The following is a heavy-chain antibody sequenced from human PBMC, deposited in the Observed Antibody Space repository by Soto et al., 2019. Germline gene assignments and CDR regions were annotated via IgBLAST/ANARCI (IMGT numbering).Heavy chain of an antibody. CDR1: GFTFSSYG. CDR2: IWYDGSNK. Sequence: PGGSLRLSCAASGFTFSSYGMHWVRQAPGKGLEWVAVIWYDGSNKYYADSVKGRFTISRDNSKNTLYLQMNSLRAEDTAVYYCARDKRSIAAAGTKDYWGQGTLVTVSS. V-gene: IGHV3-33*01. CDR3: ARDKRSIAAAGTKDY. D-gene: IGHD6-13*01. J-gene: IGHJ4*02.